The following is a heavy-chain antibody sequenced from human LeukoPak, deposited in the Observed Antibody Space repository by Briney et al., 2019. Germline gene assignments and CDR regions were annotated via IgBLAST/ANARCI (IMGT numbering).Heavy chain of an antibody. Sequence: SETLSLTCGVSGVSLNTYYWTWIRQPPGKGLEWIGEINDAGSTNYNPSLRGRVTISLDTSKNQFSLRLSSVTTADTAVYFCARTFWTTYPRHNWFDPWGQGTLVIVSS. CDR2: INDAGST. V-gene: IGHV4-34*01. CDR3: ARTFWTTYPRHNWFDP. J-gene: IGHJ5*02. D-gene: IGHD3/OR15-3a*01. CDR1: GVSLNTYY.